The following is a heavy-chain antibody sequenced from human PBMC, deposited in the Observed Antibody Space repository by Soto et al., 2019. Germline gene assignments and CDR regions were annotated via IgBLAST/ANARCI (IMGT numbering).Heavy chain of an antibody. CDR3: XXEXGGYKHFDY. V-gene: IGHV1-18*01. J-gene: IGHJ4*02. Sequence: QVQLVQSGAEVKKPGASVRVSCEVSGYTFTSYGISWVRQAPGQGLEWMGWINTYNGNINYAQRLQGRVTMTTDTSTGTAYMELRXLRXXXXXXXXXXXEXGGYKHFDYWGQGTLVTVSS. CDR1: GYTFTSYG. D-gene: IGHD1-26*01. CDR2: INTYNGNI.